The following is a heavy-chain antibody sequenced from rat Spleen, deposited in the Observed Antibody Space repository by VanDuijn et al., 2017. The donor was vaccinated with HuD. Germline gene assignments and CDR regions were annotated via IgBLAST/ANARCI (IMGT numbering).Heavy chain of an antibody. J-gene: IGHJ4*01. CDR1: GFIFSNYY. V-gene: IGHV5-25*01. CDR2: ITTGGAIT. D-gene: IGHD1-6*01. CDR3: ASLMYTPDYLGVMDV. Sequence: EVQLVESGGGLVQPGRSMSLSCAASGFIFSNYYMVWVRQAPTKGLEWVASITTGGAITSYRDSVKGRFTISRDNAKSTLYLQMDSLRSEDTATYYCASLMYTPDYLGVMDVWGQGASVTVSS.